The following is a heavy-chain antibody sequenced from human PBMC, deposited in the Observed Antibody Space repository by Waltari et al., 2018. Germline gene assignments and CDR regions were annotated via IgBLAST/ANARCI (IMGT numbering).Heavy chain of an antibody. Sequence: QVQLVESGGGVVQPGRSLSLSCAASGFTFRRYVMHGVRQAPGKGLEWVAVISYDGSNKYYADSVKGRFTISRDNSKNTLYLQMNSLRAEDTAVYYCASYGMDVWGQGTTVTVSS. J-gene: IGHJ6*02. V-gene: IGHV3-30-3*01. CDR3: ASYGMDV. CDR1: GFTFRRYV. CDR2: ISYDGSNK.